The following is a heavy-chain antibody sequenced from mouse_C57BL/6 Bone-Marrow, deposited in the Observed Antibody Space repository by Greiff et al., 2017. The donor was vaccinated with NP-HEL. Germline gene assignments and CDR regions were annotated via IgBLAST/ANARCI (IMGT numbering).Heavy chain of an antibody. CDR1: GFTFSSYT. J-gene: IGHJ4*01. Sequence: EVMLVESGGGLVKPGGSLKLSCAASGFTFSSYTMSWVRQTPEKRLEWVATISGGGGNPYYPDSVKGRFTISRDNAKNTLYLQMSSLRSEDTALYYCARIYGYDGAMDYWGQGTSVTVSS. CDR2: ISGGGGNP. CDR3: ARIYGYDGAMDY. D-gene: IGHD2-2*01. V-gene: IGHV5-9*01.